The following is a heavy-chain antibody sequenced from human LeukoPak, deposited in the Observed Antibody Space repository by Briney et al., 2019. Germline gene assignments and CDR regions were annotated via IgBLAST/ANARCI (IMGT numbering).Heavy chain of an antibody. CDR1: GYTFTNYA. CDR2: INTNTGNP. J-gene: IGHJ6*02. V-gene: IGHV7-4-1*02. CDR3: ARVSTVTDEGFRMDV. Sequence: ASVKVSCKASGYTFTNYAMNWVRQAPGQGLEWMGWINTNTGNPTYAQGFTGRFVFSLDTSVSTAYLQISSLKAEDTAVYYCARVSTVTDEGFRMDVWGQGTTVTVSS. D-gene: IGHD4-17*01.